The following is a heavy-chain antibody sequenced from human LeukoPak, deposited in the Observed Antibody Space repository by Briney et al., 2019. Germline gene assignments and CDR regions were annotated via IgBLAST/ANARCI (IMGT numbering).Heavy chain of an antibody. V-gene: IGHV1-2*02. CDR3: AREGPVWWDLLRSFDY. CDR2: INPSSGGT. D-gene: IGHD1-26*01. Sequence: VKVSCNASGYTFTGYYMHWVRHAPGQGLEWMGWINPSSGGTNYAPKFQGRVTMTRDTSISTAYIELSRLRSDDTAVYYCAREGPVWWDLLRSFDYWGQGTLVTVSS. CDR1: GYTFTGYY. J-gene: IGHJ4*02.